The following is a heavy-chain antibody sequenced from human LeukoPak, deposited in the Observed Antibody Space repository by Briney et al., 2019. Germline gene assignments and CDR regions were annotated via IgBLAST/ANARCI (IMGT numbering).Heavy chain of an antibody. CDR3: ARDLKKGHYYDSSSSQNAFDI. J-gene: IGHJ3*02. CDR2: IYSGGST. D-gene: IGHD3-22*01. V-gene: IGHV3-53*01. CDR1: GFTVSSNY. Sequence: PGGSLRLSCAASGFTVSSNYMSWVRQAPGKGLEWVSVIYSGGSTYYADSVKGRFSISRDNSKNTLYLQMNSLRAEDTAVYYCARDLKKGHYYDSSSSQNAFDIWGQGTMVTVSS.